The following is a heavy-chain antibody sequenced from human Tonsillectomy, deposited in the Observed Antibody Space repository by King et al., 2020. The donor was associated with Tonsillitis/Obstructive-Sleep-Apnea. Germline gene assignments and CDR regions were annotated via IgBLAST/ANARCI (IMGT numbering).Heavy chain of an antibody. Sequence: VQLVESGGGLVQPGGSLRLSCAASGFTVSSNYMSWVRQAPGKGLEWVSVIYSGGTTYYTDSVKGRFTISRDNSKNTLYLQMNSLRAEDTAVYYCARAGYDFFYYFDYWGQGPLVTVSS. V-gene: IGHV3-66*01. CDR3: ARAGYDFFYYFDY. CDR1: GFTVSSNY. CDR2: IYSGGTT. D-gene: IGHD5-12*01. J-gene: IGHJ4*02.